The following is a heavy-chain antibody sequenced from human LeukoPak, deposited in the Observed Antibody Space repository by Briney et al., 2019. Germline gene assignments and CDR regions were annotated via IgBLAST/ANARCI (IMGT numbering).Heavy chain of an antibody. CDR1: GYTFTSYY. V-gene: IGHV1-46*01. D-gene: IGHD6-19*01. Sequence: GASVKVSCKASGYTFTSYYIHWVRQAPGQGLEWMGIINPRGGFTTYAQKFQGRVTMTRDTSTSTVYMELSSLRSEDTAVYYCARDRKQWPIRGPYGMDVWGQGTTVTVSS. CDR2: INPRGGFT. J-gene: IGHJ6*02. CDR3: ARDRKQWPIRGPYGMDV.